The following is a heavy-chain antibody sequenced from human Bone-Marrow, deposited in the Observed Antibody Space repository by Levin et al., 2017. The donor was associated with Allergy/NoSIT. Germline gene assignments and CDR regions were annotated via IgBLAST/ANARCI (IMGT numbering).Heavy chain of an antibody. CDR2: INPSGGST. CDR3: ARDYGYSSGWYEGDY. D-gene: IGHD6-19*01. V-gene: IGHV1-46*01. CDR1: GYTFTSYY. J-gene: IGHJ4*02. Sequence: GESLKISCKASGYTFTSYYMHWVRQAPGQGLEWMGIINPSGGSTSYAQKFQGRVTMTRDTSTSTVYMELSSLRSEDTAVYYCARDYGYSSGWYEGDYWGQGTLVTVSS.